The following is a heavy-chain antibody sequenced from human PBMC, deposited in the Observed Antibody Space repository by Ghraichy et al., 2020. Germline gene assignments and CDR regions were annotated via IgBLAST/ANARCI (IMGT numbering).Heavy chain of an antibody. D-gene: IGHD3-10*01. V-gene: IGHV4-59*01. CDR3: ARSQKTYYYGSGSYYISPPPDAFDI. Sequence: SETLSLTCTVSGGSISSYYWSWIRQPPGKGLEWIGYIYYSGSTNYNPSLKSRVTISVDTSKNQFSLKLSSVTAADTAVYYCARSQKTYYYGSGSYYISPPPDAFDIWGQGTMVTVSS. J-gene: IGHJ3*02. CDR1: GGSISSYY. CDR2: IYYSGST.